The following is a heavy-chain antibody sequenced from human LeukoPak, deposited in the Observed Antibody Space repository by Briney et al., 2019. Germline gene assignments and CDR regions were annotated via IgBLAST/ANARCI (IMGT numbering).Heavy chain of an antibody. CDR1: GGSISSYY. CDR3: ARRFYCSSTSCPYGMDV. V-gene: IGHV4-59*01. D-gene: IGHD2-2*01. CDR2: IFSTGST. J-gene: IGHJ6*02. Sequence: NPSETLSLTCTVPGGSISSYYWSWIRPPPAKGLDGMGYIFSTGSTNYNPPRKRRVTIALDTSKYQFSLRLSSVTAADTAVYDCARRFYCSSTSCPYGMDVWGQGTTVTVSS.